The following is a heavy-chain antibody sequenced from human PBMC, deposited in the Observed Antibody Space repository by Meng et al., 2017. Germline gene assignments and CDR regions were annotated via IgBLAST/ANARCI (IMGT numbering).Heavy chain of an antibody. D-gene: IGHD3-22*01. J-gene: IGHJ3*02. CDR1: GFTFSDYY. CDR3: ARDSQRWLLRRRGAFDI. Sequence: GESLKISCAASGFTFSDYYMSWIRQAPGKGLEWVSCISSSGSTIYYADSVKGRFTISRDNAKNSLYLQMNSLRAEDTAVYYCARDSQRWLLRRRGAFDIWGQGTMVTVSS. V-gene: IGHV3-11*01. CDR2: ISSSGSTI.